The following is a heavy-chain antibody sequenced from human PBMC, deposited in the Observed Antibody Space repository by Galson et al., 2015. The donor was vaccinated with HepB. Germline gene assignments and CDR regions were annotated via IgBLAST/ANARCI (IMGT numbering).Heavy chain of an antibody. CDR3: ARDGRPGIPAAGPDY. CDR1: GYTFTSYA. CDR2: INVGNGNT. Sequence: SVKVSCKASGYTFTSYAMHWVRQAPGQRLEWMGWINVGNGNTKYSQKFHGRLTITRDTSASTAYMDLSSLRSEDTAVYYCARDGRPGIPAAGPDYWGQGTLVTVSS. J-gene: IGHJ4*02. D-gene: IGHD6-13*01. V-gene: IGHV1-3*01.